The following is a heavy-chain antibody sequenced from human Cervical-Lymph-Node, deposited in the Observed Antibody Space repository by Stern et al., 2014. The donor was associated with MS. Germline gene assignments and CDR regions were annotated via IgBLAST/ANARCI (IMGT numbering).Heavy chain of an antibody. CDR2: INPNTDGP. J-gene: IGHJ6*02. CDR3: ARDQRGITIFGVVTDYYYLGMDV. CDR1: GYIFTGYY. D-gene: IGHD3-3*01. Sequence: QVQLVQSGAEVKKPGASVKVSCKTSGYIFTGYYIHWVRQAPGQGLEWMALINPNTDGPKYAQKLQVRVTMIRDTSISTAYVELSSLTSDDTAVYYCARDQRGITIFGVVTDYYYLGMDVWGQGTTVTVSS. V-gene: IGHV1-2*02.